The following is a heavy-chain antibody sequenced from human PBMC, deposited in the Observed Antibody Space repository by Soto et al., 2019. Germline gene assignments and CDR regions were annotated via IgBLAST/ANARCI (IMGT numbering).Heavy chain of an antibody. J-gene: IGHJ4*02. CDR1: GYTFTSYG. Sequence: QVQLVQSGAEVKNSGASVKVSCKASGYTFTSYGFSWVRQAPGQGLEWVGGIIPIFGTANYAQKFQGRVTITADESTSTAYMELSSLRSEDTAVYYCARGGYVDTSPGDWGQGTLVTVSS. CDR3: ARGGYVDTSPGD. D-gene: IGHD5-18*01. V-gene: IGHV1-69*13. CDR2: IIPIFGTA.